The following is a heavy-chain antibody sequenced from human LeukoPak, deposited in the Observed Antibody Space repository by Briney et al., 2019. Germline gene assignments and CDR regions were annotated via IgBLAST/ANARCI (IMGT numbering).Heavy chain of an antibody. CDR3: ARVPVIKNWFDP. Sequence: PSGTLSLTCAASGGSISSHSWSWVRQPPGKGLEWIGSIYYSGSTNYNPSPMSRLTISVNTSKNQFSLQLSTGPAADTTAYYCARVPVIKNWFDPWGQETLVTVSS. CDR1: GGSISSHS. D-gene: IGHD3-16*02. CDR2: IYYSGST. J-gene: IGHJ5*02. V-gene: IGHV4-59*11.